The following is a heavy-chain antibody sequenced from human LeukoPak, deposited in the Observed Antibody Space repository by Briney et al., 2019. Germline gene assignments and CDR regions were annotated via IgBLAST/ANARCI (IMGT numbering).Heavy chain of an antibody. V-gene: IGHV1-2*02. CDR2: IDPNSGGT. CDR3: ARDSSIVGAMGIDY. CDR1: GYTFTGYD. D-gene: IGHD1-26*01. Sequence: GASVKVSCKASGYTFTGYDMHWVRQAPGQGLEWMGWIDPNSGGTNYAQKFQGRVTMTRDTSISTAYMELSRLRSDDTAVYYCARDSSIVGAMGIDYWGQGTLVTVSS. J-gene: IGHJ4*02.